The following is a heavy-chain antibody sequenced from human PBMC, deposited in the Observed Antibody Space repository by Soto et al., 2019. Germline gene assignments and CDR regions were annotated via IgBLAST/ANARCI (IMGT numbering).Heavy chain of an antibody. CDR2: ISDSGGST. V-gene: IGHV3-23*01. CDR3: AKDLSGNYAIDAFDI. D-gene: IGHD1-26*01. J-gene: IGHJ3*02. CDR1: GFTFSIYA. Sequence: GGSLRLSCAASGFTFSIYAMSWVRQAPGKGLEWVSAISDSGGSTYYADSVKGRFTISRDNSKNTVYLQMNSLRAEDTAVYYCAKDLSGNYAIDAFDIWGQGTMVTVS.